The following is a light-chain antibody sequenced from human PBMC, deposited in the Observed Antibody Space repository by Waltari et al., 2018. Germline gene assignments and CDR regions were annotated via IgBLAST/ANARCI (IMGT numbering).Light chain of an antibody. V-gene: IGKV4-1*01. CDR2: WAS. J-gene: IGKJ4*01. CDR1: ESVLYSSNNKNH. CDR3: QQYYSTPLT. Sequence: DIVMTQSPESLAVSLGERATINCKSSESVLYSSNNKNHLAWYQQKPGQPPKLLLYWASPRESGLPDLFSGSGSETDFTLTVTSLQAEDAAVYYCQQYYSTPLTFGGGTRVEI.